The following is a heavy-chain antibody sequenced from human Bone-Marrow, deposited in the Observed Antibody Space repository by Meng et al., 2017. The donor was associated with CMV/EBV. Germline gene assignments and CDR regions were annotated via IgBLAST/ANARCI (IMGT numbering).Heavy chain of an antibody. CDR3: ATGSDWGSLFDY. Sequence: GESLKISCAASGFTVSSSYMSWVRQAPSKGLEWVSVISFDGSNIHYADSVKGRFTISRDNSKKTLYLQMNSLRGEDTAVYYCATGSDWGSLFDYWGQGTLVTVSS. CDR1: GFTVSSSY. D-gene: IGHD7-27*01. J-gene: IGHJ4*02. CDR2: ISFDGSNI. V-gene: IGHV3-30*03.